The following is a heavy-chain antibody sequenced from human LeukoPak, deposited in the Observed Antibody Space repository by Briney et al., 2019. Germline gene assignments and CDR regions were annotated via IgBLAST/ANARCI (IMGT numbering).Heavy chain of an antibody. CDR2: INTDGSST. V-gene: IGHV3-74*01. Sequence: GESLRLSCAASGFTFGNSWMHWIRQTPGKGLVWVSRINTDGSSTSYADSVKGRFTISRDNAENTLYLQMNSLRAEDTAVYYCTRGNGGNSPFDYWGQGTLVTVSS. J-gene: IGHJ4*02. D-gene: IGHD4-23*01. CDR3: TRGNGGNSPFDY. CDR1: GFTFGNSW.